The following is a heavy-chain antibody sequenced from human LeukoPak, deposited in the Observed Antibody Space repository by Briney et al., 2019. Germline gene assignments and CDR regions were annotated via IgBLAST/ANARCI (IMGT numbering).Heavy chain of an antibody. Sequence: PSQTLSLTCTVSGGSISSGGYYWSWIRQHPGKGLEWIGYIYYSGSTNYNPSLKSRVTISVDTSRNQFSLKLTSVTAADMAVYYCARGQGGNYYLNYFDYWGQGALVTVSS. CDR1: GGSISSGGYY. D-gene: IGHD1-26*01. V-gene: IGHV4-31*03. J-gene: IGHJ4*02. CDR2: IYYSGST. CDR3: ARGQGGNYYLNYFDY.